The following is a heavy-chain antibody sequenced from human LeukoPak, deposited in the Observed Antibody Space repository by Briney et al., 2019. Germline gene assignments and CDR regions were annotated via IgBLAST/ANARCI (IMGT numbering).Heavy chain of an antibody. D-gene: IGHD1-14*01. CDR3: ARDLPGHWRRDVFDI. J-gene: IGHJ3*02. Sequence: SVKVSCKASGGTFSSYAISWVRQAPGQGLEWMRGIIPIFGTANYARKFQGRVTITTDESTSTAYMELSSLRSEDTAVYYCARDLPGHWRRDVFDIWGQGTMVTVSS. CDR1: GGTFSSYA. CDR2: IIPIFGTA. V-gene: IGHV1-69*05.